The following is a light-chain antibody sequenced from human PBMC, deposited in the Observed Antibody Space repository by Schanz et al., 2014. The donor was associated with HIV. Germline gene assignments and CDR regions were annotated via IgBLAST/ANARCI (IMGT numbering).Light chain of an antibody. V-gene: IGKV1-33*01. CDR3: QQYDNLPRT. CDR1: QDITVY. J-gene: IGKJ3*01. CDR2: DAS. Sequence: DIQMTQTPSSLSASVGDRVTITCQASQDITVYLNWYQQKPGKAPKLLIYDASDLETGVPSRFRGSGSGTHFTFTISSLQPEDIATYYCQQYDNLPRTFGPGTKLEIK.